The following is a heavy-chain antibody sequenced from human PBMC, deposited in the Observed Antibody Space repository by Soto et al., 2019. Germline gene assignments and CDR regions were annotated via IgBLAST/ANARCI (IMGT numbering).Heavy chain of an antibody. J-gene: IGHJ6*02. CDR3: ARGDRRLGLYYYYGMDV. CDR2: IIPIFGTA. CDR1: GGTFSSYA. D-gene: IGHD6-19*01. Sequence: GASVKVSCKASGGTFSSYAISWVRQAPGQGLEWMGGIIPIFGTANYAQKFQGRVTITADESTSTAYMELSSLRSEDTAVYYCARGDRRLGLYYYYGMDVWGQGTTVTVSS. V-gene: IGHV1-69*13.